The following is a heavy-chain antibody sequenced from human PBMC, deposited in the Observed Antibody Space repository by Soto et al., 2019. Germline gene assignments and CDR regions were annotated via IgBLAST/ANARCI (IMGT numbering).Heavy chain of an antibody. Sequence: EVQLVQSGAEVKKPGESLKISCKGSGYSFTSYWIGWVRQMPGKGLEWMGIIYPGDSDTRYSPSFQGQVTISADKSISTAYLQWSSLKASDTAMYYCARYEETYYDILTGYYKHYYYYYGMDVWGQGTTVTVSS. J-gene: IGHJ6*02. CDR2: IYPGDSDT. D-gene: IGHD3-9*01. CDR1: GYSFTSYW. CDR3: ARYEETYYDILTGYYKHYYYYYGMDV. V-gene: IGHV5-51*01.